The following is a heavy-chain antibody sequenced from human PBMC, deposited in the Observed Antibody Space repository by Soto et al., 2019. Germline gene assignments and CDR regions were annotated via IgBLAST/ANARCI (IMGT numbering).Heavy chain of an antibody. J-gene: IGHJ4*02. CDR3: ATSYGSGYRAFDF. V-gene: IGHV1-69*04. Sequence: QVQLVQSGAEVKRPGSSVKVSCKASGDTFNFYSINWVRQAPGLGLEWMGRVNPILSMSNYAQRFQGRVTMTADKYTSTAYMELSGLRSEDPAIYYCATSYGSGYRAFDFWGQGALVTVSS. CDR1: GDTFNFYS. D-gene: IGHD3-10*01. CDR2: VNPILSMS.